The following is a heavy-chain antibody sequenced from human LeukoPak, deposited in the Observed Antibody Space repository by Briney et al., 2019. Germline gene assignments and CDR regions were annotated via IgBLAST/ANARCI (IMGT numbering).Heavy chain of an antibody. CDR3: ARAYPISGWYVN. CDR2: VNPNSGGT. D-gene: IGHD6-19*01. CDR1: GYIFTSYY. J-gene: IGHJ4*02. Sequence: ASVKVSCKASGYIFTSYYMHWVRQAPGQGLEWMGWVNPNSGGTNYAQKFQGRVTMTRDTSISTAYMELSSLRSEDTAVYYCARAYPISGWYVNWGQGTLVTVSS. V-gene: IGHV1-2*02.